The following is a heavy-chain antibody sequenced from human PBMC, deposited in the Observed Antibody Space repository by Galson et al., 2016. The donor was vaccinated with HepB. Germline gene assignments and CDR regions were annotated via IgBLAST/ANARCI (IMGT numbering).Heavy chain of an antibody. CDR1: GFTFRNYA. CDR3: VKGGGYSSGWYKGAFDY. J-gene: IGHJ4*02. Sequence: SLRLSCAASGFTFRNYAMHWVRQAPGKGLEYVSAISGNGGSTYYADSVKGRFTISRDNSKNTLYLQMSSLRTEDTAVYYCVKGGGYSSGWYKGAFDYWGQGTLVTVSS. V-gene: IGHV3-64D*06. CDR2: ISGNGGST. D-gene: IGHD6-19*01.